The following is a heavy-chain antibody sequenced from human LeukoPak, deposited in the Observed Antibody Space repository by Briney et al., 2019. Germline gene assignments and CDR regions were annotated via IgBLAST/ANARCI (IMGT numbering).Heavy chain of an antibody. J-gene: IGHJ4*02. CDR2: VIPIFGTA. Sequence: SVKVSCKASGGTFSSYAISWVRQAPGQGLEWMGGVIPIFGTANYAQKLQGRVTITADESTSTAYMELSSLRSEDTAVYYCARGLVGATGDYWGQGTLVTVSS. CDR3: ARGLVGATGDY. CDR1: GGTFSSYA. V-gene: IGHV1-69*01. D-gene: IGHD1-26*01.